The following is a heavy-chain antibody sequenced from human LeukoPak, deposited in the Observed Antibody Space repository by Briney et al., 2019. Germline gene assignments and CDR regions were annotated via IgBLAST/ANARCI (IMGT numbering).Heavy chain of an antibody. Sequence: SETLSLTCTVSGGSISSYYWSWIRQPPGKGLEWIGYIYYSGSTNYNPSLKSRVTISVDTSKNQFSLKLSSVTAADTAVYYCARGCIMITFGGVIHNWFDPWGQGTLVTVSS. J-gene: IGHJ5*02. CDR2: IYYSGST. V-gene: IGHV4-59*12. D-gene: IGHD3-16*01. CDR1: GGSISSYY. CDR3: ARGCIMITFGGVIHNWFDP.